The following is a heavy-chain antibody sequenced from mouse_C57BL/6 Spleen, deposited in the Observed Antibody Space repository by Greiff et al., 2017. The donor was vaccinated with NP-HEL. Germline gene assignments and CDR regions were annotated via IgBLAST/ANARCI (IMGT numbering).Heavy chain of an antibody. V-gene: IGHV5-4*01. CDR1: GFTFSSYA. J-gene: IGHJ4*01. Sequence: EVQLVESGGGLVKPGGSLKLSCAASGFTFSSYAMSWVRQTPEKRLEWVATISAGGSYTYYPDNVKGRFTISRDNAKNNLYLQMSHLKSEDTAMDYCARELGRGYAMDYWGQGTSVTVSS. CDR2: ISAGGSYT. CDR3: ARELGRGYAMDY. D-gene: IGHD4-1*01.